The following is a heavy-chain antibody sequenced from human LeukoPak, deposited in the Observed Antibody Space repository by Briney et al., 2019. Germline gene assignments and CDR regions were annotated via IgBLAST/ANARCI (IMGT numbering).Heavy chain of an antibody. D-gene: IGHD2-15*01. CDR1: GFTFSTYW. CDR2: INQGGSEK. Sequence: GGSLRLSCAASGFTFSTYWMSWVRQAPGKGLEWVANINQGGSEKYYVDSVKGRFTISRDNAKNSLDLQVNSLRVEDTAVYLCARGYCSGGSCYGGGFDCWGQGTLVTVSS. V-gene: IGHV3-7*01. CDR3: ARGYCSGGSCYGGGFDC. J-gene: IGHJ4*02.